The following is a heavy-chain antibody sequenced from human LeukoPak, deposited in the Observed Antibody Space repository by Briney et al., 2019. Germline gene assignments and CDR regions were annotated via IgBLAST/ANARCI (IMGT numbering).Heavy chain of an antibody. CDR2: IYSGGST. D-gene: IGHD3-10*01. CDR3: ARELSGDYCMDV. CDR1: GFTFSSYS. V-gene: IGHV3-53*01. J-gene: IGHJ6*03. Sequence: QAGGSLRLSCAASGFTFSSYSMNWVRQAPGKGLEWVSVIYSGGSTYYADSVRGRFTISRDNSKNTLYLQMNSLRAEDTAVYYCARELSGDYCMDVWGKGTTVTISS.